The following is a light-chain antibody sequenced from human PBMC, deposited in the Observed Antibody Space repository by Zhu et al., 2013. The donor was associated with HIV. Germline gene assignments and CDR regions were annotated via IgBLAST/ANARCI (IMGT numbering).Light chain of an antibody. Sequence: AIQLTQSPSSLSASVADRVTITCRASQGISSALAWYQQKPGKAPNLLIYDASSLESGVPSRFSGSGSGTDFTLTISSLQPEDFATYYCQQFNSYPLTFGGGTKVEIK. J-gene: IGKJ4*01. CDR3: QQFNSYPLT. V-gene: IGKV1-13*02. CDR1: QGISSA. CDR2: DAS.